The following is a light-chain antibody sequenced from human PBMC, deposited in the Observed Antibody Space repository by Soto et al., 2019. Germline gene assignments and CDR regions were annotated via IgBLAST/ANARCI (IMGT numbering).Light chain of an antibody. V-gene: IGKV1-27*01. J-gene: IGKJ3*01. CDR1: QGISNN. CDR3: QKYNCPPYT. Sequence: DIQMTQSPSSLSASVGERVTITCRASQGISNNLAWYQQKPGKVPKLLLYAASTFQSGLPPRIRGSGSGAVFTLTISSLLPEFIATYYCQKYNCPPYTFGPGTKVDIK. CDR2: AAS.